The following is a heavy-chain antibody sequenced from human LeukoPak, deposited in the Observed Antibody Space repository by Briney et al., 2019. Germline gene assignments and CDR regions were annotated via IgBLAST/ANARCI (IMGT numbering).Heavy chain of an antibody. V-gene: IGHV4-59*01. J-gene: IGHJ4*02. Sequence: SETLSLTCTVSGGSISSYYWSWIRQPPGKGLEWIGYIYHSGSTNYNPSLKSRVTISVDTSKNQFSLKLSSVTAADTAVYYCARDSGYCSSTSCPGLDYWGQGTLVTVSS. D-gene: IGHD2-2*01. CDR1: GGSISSYY. CDR2: IYHSGST. CDR3: ARDSGYCSSTSCPGLDY.